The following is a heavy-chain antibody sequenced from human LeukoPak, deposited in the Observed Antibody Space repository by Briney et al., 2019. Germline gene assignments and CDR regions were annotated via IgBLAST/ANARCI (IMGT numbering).Heavy chain of an antibody. V-gene: IGHV3-30-3*01. CDR1: GFTFSNYA. D-gene: IGHD6-13*01. J-gene: IGHJ6*02. Sequence: GGSLRLSCATSGFTFSNYAIHWVRQAPGKGLEWVADISFDGDNKYYADSVRGRFMIARDNSKNTVYLQMNSLTIEDTAVYYCAREKIAAAGPIYYYYGMDVWGQGTTVTVSS. CDR3: AREKIAAAGPIYYYYGMDV. CDR2: ISFDGDNK.